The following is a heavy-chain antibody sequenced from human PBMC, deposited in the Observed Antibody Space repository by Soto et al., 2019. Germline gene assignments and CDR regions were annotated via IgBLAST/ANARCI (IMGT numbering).Heavy chain of an antibody. CDR3: VKASDGARPYYFDS. Sequence: HPGGSLRLSCAASGFTFSSYGMHWVRQAPGKGLEWVAVISYDGSNKYYADSVKGRITISRDNSENTLYLQMNTLRPEVTAVYFCVKASDGARPYYFDSWGQGTLVTVSS. CDR1: GFTFSSYG. D-gene: IGHD6-25*01. V-gene: IGHV3-30*18. J-gene: IGHJ4*02. CDR2: ISYDGSNK.